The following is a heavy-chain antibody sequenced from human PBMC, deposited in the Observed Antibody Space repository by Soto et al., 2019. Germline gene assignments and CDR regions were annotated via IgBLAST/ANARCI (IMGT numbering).Heavy chain of an antibody. V-gene: IGHV3-48*01. J-gene: IGHJ4*02. CDR3: ARDFWPDYGDYALFDY. D-gene: IGHD4-17*01. Sequence: GGSLRLSCAASGFTFSSYSMNWVRQAPGKGLEWVSYISSSSSTIYYADSVKGRFTISRDNAKNSLYLQMNSLRAEDTAVYYCARDFWPDYGDYALFDYWGQGTLVTVSS. CDR2: ISSSSSTI. CDR1: GFTFSSYS.